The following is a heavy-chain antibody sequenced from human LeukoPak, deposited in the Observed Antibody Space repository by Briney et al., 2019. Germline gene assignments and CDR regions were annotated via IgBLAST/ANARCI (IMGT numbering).Heavy chain of an antibody. Sequence: ASVKVSCKASGYTFTGYYMHWVRQAPGQGLEWMGWINPNSGGTNYAQKFQGRVTMTRDTSISTAYMELSRLRSDDTAVYYCAREAGHTAMDYYFDYWGQGTLATVSS. CDR3: AREAGHTAMDYYFDY. J-gene: IGHJ4*02. V-gene: IGHV1-2*02. CDR1: GYTFTGYY. CDR2: INPNSGGT. D-gene: IGHD5-18*01.